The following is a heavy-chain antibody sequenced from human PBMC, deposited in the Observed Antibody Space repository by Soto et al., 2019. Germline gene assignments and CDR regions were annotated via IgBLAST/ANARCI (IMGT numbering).Heavy chain of an antibody. V-gene: IGHV3-21*01. CDR2: ISSSSSYI. CDR3: ARGDTYYYDSSGASTPFDY. CDR1: GFTFSSYS. D-gene: IGHD3-22*01. J-gene: IGHJ4*02. Sequence: VQLVESGGGLVKPGGSLRLSCAASGFTFSSYSMNWVRQAPGKGLEWVSSISSSSSYIYYADSVKGRFTISRDNAKNSLYLQMNSLRAEDTAVYYCARGDTYYYDSSGASTPFDYWGQGTLVTVSS.